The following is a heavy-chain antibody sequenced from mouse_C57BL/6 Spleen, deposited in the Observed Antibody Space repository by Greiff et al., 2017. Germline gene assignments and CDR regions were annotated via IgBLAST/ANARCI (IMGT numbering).Heavy chain of an antibody. CDR3: ARGDYDAKFSYYYAMDY. V-gene: IGHV1-80*01. D-gene: IGHD2-4*01. CDR1: GYAFSSYW. CDR2: IYPGDGDT. J-gene: IGHJ4*01. Sequence: VQLQQSGAELVKPGASVKISCKASGYAFSSYWMNWVKQRPGKGLEWIGQIYPGDGDTNYNGKFKGKATLTADKSSSTAYMQLSSLTSEDSAVYFCARGDYDAKFSYYYAMDYWGQGTSVTVSS.